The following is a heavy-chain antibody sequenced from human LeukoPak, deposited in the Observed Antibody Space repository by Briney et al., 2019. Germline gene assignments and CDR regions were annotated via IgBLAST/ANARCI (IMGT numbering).Heavy chain of an antibody. D-gene: IGHD6-13*01. CDR3: ARDSGAAAGSYYYYYMDV. J-gene: IGHJ6*03. V-gene: IGHV1-2*02. Sequence: EASVKVSCKASGYTFTGYYMHWVRQAPGQGLEWMGWINPNSGGTNYAQKFQGRVTMTRDTSISTAYMELSRLRSDDTAVYYCARDSGAAAGSYYYYYMDVWGKGTTVTISS. CDR2: INPNSGGT. CDR1: GYTFTGYY.